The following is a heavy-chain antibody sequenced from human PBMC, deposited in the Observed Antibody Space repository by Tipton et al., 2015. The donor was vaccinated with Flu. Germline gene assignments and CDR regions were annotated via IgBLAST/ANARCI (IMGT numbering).Heavy chain of an antibody. V-gene: IGHV4-34*01. CDR2: TNHTGST. CDR3: ARKYQLRRYYMDV. CDR1: GGSFSGYH. D-gene: IGHD2-2*01. J-gene: IGHJ6*03. Sequence: TLSLTCAVYGGSFSGYHWTWIRQPPGTGLEWIGETNHTGSTNYNPSLQSRVTMSVDTSKSQFSLKLTSVTAADTATYYCARKYQLRRYYMDVWGKGTTVTVSS.